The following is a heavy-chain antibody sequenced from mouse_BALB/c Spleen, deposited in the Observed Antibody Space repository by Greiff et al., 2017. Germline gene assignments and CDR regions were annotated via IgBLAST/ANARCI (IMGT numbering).Heavy chain of an antibody. CDR3: ARDPGLPHYYAMDY. Sequence: VQLVESGPGLVAPSQSLSITCTVSGFSLTSYGVHWVRQPPGKGLEWLGVIWAGGSTNYNSALMSRLSISKDNSKSQVFLKMNSLQTDDTAMYYCARDPGLPHYYAMDYWGQGTSVTVSS. CDR1: GFSLTSYG. J-gene: IGHJ4*01. V-gene: IGHV2-9*02. CDR2: IWAGGST. D-gene: IGHD2-2*01.